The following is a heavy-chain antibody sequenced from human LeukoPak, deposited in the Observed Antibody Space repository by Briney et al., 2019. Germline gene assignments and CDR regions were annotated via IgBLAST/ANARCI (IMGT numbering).Heavy chain of an antibody. CDR3: VRYRRQWLVRSHFDY. CDR2: IGNSGSPI. J-gene: IGHJ4*02. CDR1: GFTFSDYY. V-gene: IGHV3-11*01. Sequence: GGSLRLSCAASGFTFSDYYMSWIRQAPGKGVEWVSYIGNSGSPIYYEDSVKGRFTISRDNAKNSLYLQMNSLRAEDTAVYYCVRYRRQWLVRSHFDYWGQGTLVTVSS. D-gene: IGHD6-19*01.